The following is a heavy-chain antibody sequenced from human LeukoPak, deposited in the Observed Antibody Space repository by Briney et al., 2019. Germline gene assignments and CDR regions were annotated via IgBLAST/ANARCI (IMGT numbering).Heavy chain of an antibody. D-gene: IGHD2-15*01. J-gene: IGHJ4*02. CDR1: GFTFSSYS. V-gene: IGHV3-48*04. Sequence: GGSLRLSCVPSGFTFSSYSMNWVRQAPGKGLEWLSYIDFSSDNKKYADSVKGRFTISRDDAKKSLYLQMNSLRVDDSAIYYCVKISGGTFRWGQGTQVTVSS. CDR3: VKISGGTFR. CDR2: IDFSSDNK.